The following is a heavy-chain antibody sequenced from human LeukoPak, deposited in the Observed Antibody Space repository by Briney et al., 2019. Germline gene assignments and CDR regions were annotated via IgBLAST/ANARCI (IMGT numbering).Heavy chain of an antibody. J-gene: IGHJ4*02. CDR1: GGTFSSYA. D-gene: IGHD1-26*01. Sequence: SVKASCKASGGTFSSYAISWVRQAPGQGLEWMGGIIPIFGTANYAQKFQGRVTITADESTSTAYMELSSLRSEDTAVYYCARARNTGIVGATNDYWGQGTLVTVSS. CDR2: IIPIFGTA. CDR3: ARARNTGIVGATNDY. V-gene: IGHV1-69*13.